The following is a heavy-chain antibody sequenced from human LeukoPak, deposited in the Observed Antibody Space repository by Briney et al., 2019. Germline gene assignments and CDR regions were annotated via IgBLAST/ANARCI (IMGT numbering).Heavy chain of an antibody. J-gene: IGHJ5*02. CDR1: GGSISSGFYY. CDR3: ARQKTYYYDSSGYSYWFDP. CDR2: IYYSGIT. D-gene: IGHD3-22*01. V-gene: IGHV4-39*01. Sequence: PSETLSLTCTVSGGSISSGFYYWAWIRQPPGKGLEWIGSIYYSGITYYNPSFKSPVTISIDTAKNQFSLKLSSVNAADTAVYYCARQKTYYYDSSGYSYWFDPWGQGTLVTVSS.